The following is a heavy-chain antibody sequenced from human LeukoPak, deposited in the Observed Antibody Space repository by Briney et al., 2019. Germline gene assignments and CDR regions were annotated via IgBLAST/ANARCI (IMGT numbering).Heavy chain of an antibody. Sequence: PGGSLRLSCAASGFTFSSYAMHWVRQAPGEGLEYVSAISSNGGSTYYANSVKGRFTISRDNSKNTLYLQMGSLRAEDMAVYYCARWVGYSYGSDYWGQGTLVTVSS. CDR2: ISSNGGST. CDR1: GFTFSSYA. V-gene: IGHV3-64*01. D-gene: IGHD5-18*01. CDR3: ARWVGYSYGSDY. J-gene: IGHJ4*02.